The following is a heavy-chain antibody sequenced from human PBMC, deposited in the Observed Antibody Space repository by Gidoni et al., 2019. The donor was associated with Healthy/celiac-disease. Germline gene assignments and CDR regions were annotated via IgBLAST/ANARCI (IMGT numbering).Heavy chain of an antibody. CDR1: GFTFSSYA. CDR2: ISGSGGST. J-gene: IGHJ4*02. Sequence: EVQLLESGGGLAQPGGSRRLSCAASGFTFSSYARSWVRQAQGQGLEWVSAISGSGGSTYYADSVKGRFTISRDNSKNTLYLQMNRLRAEDTAVYYCAKDSNRADYWGQGTLVTVSS. D-gene: IGHD7-27*01. V-gene: IGHV3-23*01. CDR3: AKDSNRADY.